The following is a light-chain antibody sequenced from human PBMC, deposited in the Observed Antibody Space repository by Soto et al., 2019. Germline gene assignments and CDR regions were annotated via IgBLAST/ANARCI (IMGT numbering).Light chain of an antibody. Sequence: QSVLTQPASVSGSPGQSITISCPGNSSHIGHYHYLSCYQQHPGKAPKLMIYHVTYRPLGDSNRSPASKSGDPASLATSGLQAGDEADYYCGLLTTSHTYVCGSGTKVTVL. CDR1: SSHIGHYHY. V-gene: IGLV2-14*03. CDR3: GLLTTSHTYV. CDR2: HVT. J-gene: IGLJ1*01.